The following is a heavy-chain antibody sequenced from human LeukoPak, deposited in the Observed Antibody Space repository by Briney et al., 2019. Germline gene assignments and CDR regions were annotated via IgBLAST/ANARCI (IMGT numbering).Heavy chain of an antibody. CDR2: FSGSGGGT. CDR1: GFTFSSYA. Sequence: GRSLRLSCAASGFTFSSYAMHWVRQAPGKGLEWVSGFSGSGGGTNYADSVKGRFTISRDNSKNTLYLQMNSLRAEDTAVYYCAKGGYGSGASCYTDYWGQGTLVTVSS. J-gene: IGHJ4*02. CDR3: AKGGYGSGASCYTDY. V-gene: IGHV3-23*01. D-gene: IGHD2-15*01.